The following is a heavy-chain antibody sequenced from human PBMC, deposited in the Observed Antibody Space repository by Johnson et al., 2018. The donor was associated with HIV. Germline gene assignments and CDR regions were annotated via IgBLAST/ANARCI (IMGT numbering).Heavy chain of an antibody. Sequence: HVQLVESGGGVVQAGRSLTLSCVGSGFTFTDYAIHWVRQPPGKGLEWVAVISYDGSNKYYADSVKGRFTISRDNSKNTVYLQMNSLRAEDTAVYYCARVFPGRPMIPQAFDIWGQGTMVTVSS. V-gene: IGHV3-30-3*01. CDR2: ISYDGSNK. CDR1: GFTFTDYA. CDR3: ARVFPGRPMIPQAFDI. D-gene: IGHD3-22*01. J-gene: IGHJ3*02.